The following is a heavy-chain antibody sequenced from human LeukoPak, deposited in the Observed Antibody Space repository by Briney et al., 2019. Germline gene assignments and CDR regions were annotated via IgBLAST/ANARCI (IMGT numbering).Heavy chain of an antibody. D-gene: IGHD4-17*01. V-gene: IGHV3-30*03. J-gene: IGHJ3*02. CDR2: ISYDGSNK. Sequence: PGGSLRLSCAASGFTFSSYGMHWVRQAPGKGLEWVAVISYDGSNKYYADSVKGRFTISRDNAKNTLYPQMNSLRAEDTAVYYCATYPVYGDSNRPPDAFDIWGQGTMVTVSS. CDR3: ATYPVYGDSNRPPDAFDI. CDR1: GFTFSSYG.